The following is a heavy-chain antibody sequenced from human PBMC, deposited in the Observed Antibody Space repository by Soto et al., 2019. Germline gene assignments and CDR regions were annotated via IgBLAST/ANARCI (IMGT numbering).Heavy chain of an antibody. CDR1: EHTFTNYG. J-gene: IGHJ4*02. CDR3: AGGQGSLIPYYFDS. Sequence: QVQLVQSGAEVKKPGASVRVSCKASEHTFTNYGINWVRLAPGKGLEWMGWINTYSGNTIYAQKFQDRLTITTDTSTNTDSMELRSLTSDDPAVFYCAGGQGSLIPYYFDSWGQGTLVTVSS. D-gene: IGHD2-2*01. V-gene: IGHV1-18*04. CDR2: INTYSGNT.